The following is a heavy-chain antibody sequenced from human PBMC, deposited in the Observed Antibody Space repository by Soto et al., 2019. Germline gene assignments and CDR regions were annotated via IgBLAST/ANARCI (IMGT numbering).Heavy chain of an antibody. V-gene: IGHV3-48*03. CDR1: GFTFNDFE. J-gene: IGHJ4*02. CDR3: ARGFGRFNY. D-gene: IGHD3-10*01. CDR2: IDGSGTTK. Sequence: EVQLLESGGGLVQPGGSLRLSCGVSGFTFNDFEMNWVRQAPGKGLEWLAYIDGSGTTKKYADSVRGRFTISRDNPNNSLFLQMSSLSAAATAISYCARGFGRFNYWGQGTLVSVSS.